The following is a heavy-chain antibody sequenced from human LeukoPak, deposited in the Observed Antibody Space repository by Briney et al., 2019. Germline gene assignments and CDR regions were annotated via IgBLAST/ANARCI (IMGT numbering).Heavy chain of an antibody. D-gene: IGHD6-25*01. CDR2: ISYDGSNK. Sequence: GGSLRLSCAASGFTFSSYSMNWVRQAPGKGLEWVAVISYDGSNKYYADSVKGRFTISRDNSKNTLYLQMNSLRAEDTAVYYCASVRRGVDYWGQGTLVTVSS. J-gene: IGHJ4*02. CDR1: GFTFSSYS. V-gene: IGHV3-30*03. CDR3: ASVRRGVDY.